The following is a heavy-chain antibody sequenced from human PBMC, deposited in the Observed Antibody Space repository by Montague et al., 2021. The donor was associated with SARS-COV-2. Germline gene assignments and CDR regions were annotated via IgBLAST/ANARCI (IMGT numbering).Heavy chain of an antibody. J-gene: IGHJ4*02. V-gene: IGHV3-30*18. Sequence: SLRLSFSASGFPFSSYAMHWVRQAPGKGLEWVAVISYDGSNKYYADSVKGRFTISRDNSKNTLYLQMNSLRAEDTAVYYRANVSDSYGFYFDYWGQGTLVTVSS. CDR3: ANVSDSYGFYFDY. CDR2: ISYDGSNK. CDR1: GFPFSSYA. D-gene: IGHD5-18*01.